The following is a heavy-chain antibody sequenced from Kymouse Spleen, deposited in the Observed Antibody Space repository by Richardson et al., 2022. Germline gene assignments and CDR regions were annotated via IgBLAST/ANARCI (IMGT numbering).Heavy chain of an antibody. CDR3: AREEGLATIEEFDY. CDR2: ISSSSSYI. V-gene: IGHV3-21*03. CDR1: GFTFSSYS. Sequence: EVQLVESGGGLVKPGGSLRLSCAASGFTFSSYSMNWVRQAPGKGLEWVSSISSSSSYIYYADSVKGRFTISRDNAKNSLYLQMNSLRAEDTAVYYCAREEGLATIEEFDYWGQGTLVTVSS. D-gene: IGHD5-12*01. J-gene: IGHJ4*02.